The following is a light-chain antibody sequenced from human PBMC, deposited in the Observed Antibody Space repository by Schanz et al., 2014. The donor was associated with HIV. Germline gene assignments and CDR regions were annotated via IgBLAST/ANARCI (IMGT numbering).Light chain of an antibody. V-gene: IGLV2-8*01. J-gene: IGLJ1*01. CDR2: DVT. Sequence: QSALTQPPSASGSPGQSVTISCTGTSSDIGGYVSWYQHHPGKAPRLIIYDVTSRPSGVSARFSASKTGETASLTISGLQAEDEADYYCLSYDRSLSGPYLFGTGTKLTVL. CDR3: LSYDRSLSGPYL. CDR1: SSDIGGY.